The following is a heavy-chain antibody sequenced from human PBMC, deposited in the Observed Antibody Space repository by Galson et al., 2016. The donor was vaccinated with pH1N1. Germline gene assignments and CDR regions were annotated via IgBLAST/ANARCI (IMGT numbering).Heavy chain of an antibody. CDR2: INPGNGDT. J-gene: IGHJ5*02. D-gene: IGHD3-3*01. CDR3: ARGGTLSDFWSNYYPYGMDL. CDR1: GYTFTTYS. V-gene: IGHV1-3*01. Sequence: SVKVSCKASGYTFTTYSMHWVRQAPGQRLEWLGWINPGNGDTKYSQKFQVRVTINRDTSASTAYMELNSLRSEDTAVYYCARGGTLSDFWSNYYPYGMDLWGQGTLVTVSS.